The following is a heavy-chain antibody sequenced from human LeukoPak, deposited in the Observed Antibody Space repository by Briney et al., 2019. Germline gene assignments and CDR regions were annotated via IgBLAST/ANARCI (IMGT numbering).Heavy chain of an antibody. CDR2: INPSGGST. CDR3: ARDVGYCSSTSCYGIDY. V-gene: IGHV1-46*01. J-gene: IGHJ4*02. D-gene: IGHD2-2*03. CDR1: GYTFTSYY. Sequence: ASVKVSCKASGYTFTSYYMHWVRQAPGQGLEWMGIINPSGGSTSYAQKFQGRVTMTRDTSTSTVYMELSSLRSEDTAVYYCARDVGYCSSTSCYGIDYWGQGTLVTVSS.